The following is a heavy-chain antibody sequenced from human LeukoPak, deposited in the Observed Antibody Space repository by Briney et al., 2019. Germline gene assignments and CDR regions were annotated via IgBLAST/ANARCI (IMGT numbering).Heavy chain of an antibody. CDR2: IYHSGST. J-gene: IGHJ1*01. CDR3: ARGGAARLHFQN. CDR1: GGSVSTYY. V-gene: IGHV4-59*02. Sequence: SETLSLTCTVSGGSVSTYYWNWIRQPPGKGLEWIGYIYHSGSTNYNPSLQSRVTTSVDTSKNQFSLNLNSVTAADTAVYYCARGGAARLHFQNWGQGTLVTVSS. D-gene: IGHD6-6*01.